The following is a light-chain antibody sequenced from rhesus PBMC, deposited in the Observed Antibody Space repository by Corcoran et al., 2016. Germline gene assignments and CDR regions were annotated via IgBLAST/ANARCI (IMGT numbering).Light chain of an antibody. Sequence: XXXTQSPSSLSASVXDTVTVTCRASQGISNYLAWYQQKPGKATKPLIYYASNCESGVPLRFSGSGSGTDFTLTISNLQPEDFAIYFCQQHKSXPLTFGGGTKVEIK. CDR2: YAS. CDR3: QQHKSXPLT. J-gene: IGKJ4*01. CDR1: QGISNY. V-gene: IGKV1S14*01.